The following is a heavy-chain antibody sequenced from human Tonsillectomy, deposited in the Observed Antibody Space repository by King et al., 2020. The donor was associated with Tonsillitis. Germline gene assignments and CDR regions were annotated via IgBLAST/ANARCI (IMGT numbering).Heavy chain of an antibody. CDR3: AKTVMTAVRRYFQH. D-gene: IGHD2-21*02. Sequence: VQLVESGGGLVQPGGSLGLSCAAARFPFSRNAMTCVRQAPGKGLEWVSTISNRFGAIYYSDSMKGRFTISRDNSKNTLSLQMNSLRAEETAFYYCAKTVMTAVRRYFQHWGQGTLVTVSS. V-gene: IGHV3-23*04. CDR1: RFPFSRNA. CDR2: ISNRFGAI. J-gene: IGHJ1*01.